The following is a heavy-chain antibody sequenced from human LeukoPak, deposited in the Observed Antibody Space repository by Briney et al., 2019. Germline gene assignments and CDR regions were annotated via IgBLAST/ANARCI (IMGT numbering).Heavy chain of an antibody. CDR2: ISTSSSYI. CDR3: ASTNWFDP. CDR1: GFTFSSYC. J-gene: IGHJ5*02. Sequence: GGSLRLSCAASGFTFSSYCMNWVRQAPGKGLEWVSFISTSSSYIHYADSVKGRFTISRDNAKNSLYLQMNSLRAEDTAVYYCASTNWFDPWGQGTLVTVSS. V-gene: IGHV3-21*01.